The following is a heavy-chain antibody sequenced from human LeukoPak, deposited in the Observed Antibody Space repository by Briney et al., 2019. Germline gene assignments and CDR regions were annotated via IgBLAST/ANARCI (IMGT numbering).Heavy chain of an antibody. J-gene: IGHJ5*02. CDR1: GFSFGSYW. D-gene: IGHD5-12*01. CDR2: IKQEGSEK. CDR3: ARENRDGYNPYNWFDP. Sequence: GGSLRLSCAAPGFSFGSYWMSWVRRAPGKGLEWVANIKQEGSEKFYVDSVKGRFTISRDNAKNSLYLQMNSLRAEDTGIYYCARENRDGYNPYNWFDPWGQGTLVTVSS. V-gene: IGHV3-7*01.